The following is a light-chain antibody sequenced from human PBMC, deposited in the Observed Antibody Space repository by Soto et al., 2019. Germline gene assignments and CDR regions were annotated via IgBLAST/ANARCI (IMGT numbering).Light chain of an antibody. V-gene: IGKV3-20*01. CDR2: ASS. CDR3: QQYDSWSGT. J-gene: IGKJ1*01. CDR1: QSRGSNF. Sequence: EIVLTRSPGTLSLSPGERATLSCKTSQSRGSNFLAWYQHKPGQAPRLLIYASSNRATGIPARFSGSASGTDFTLTISSLQSEDSAVYYCQQYDSWSGTFGQGTKVDIK.